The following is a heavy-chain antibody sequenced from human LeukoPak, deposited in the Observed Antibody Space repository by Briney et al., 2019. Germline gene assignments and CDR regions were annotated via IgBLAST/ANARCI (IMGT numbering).Heavy chain of an antibody. CDR1: GFTFSDYY. D-gene: IGHD2-2*01. Sequence: GGSLRLSCAAPGFTFSDYYMSWIRQAPGKGLEWVSYISSSGSTIYYADSVKGRFTISRDNAKNSLHLQVNSLRAEDAAIYYCGTLGGTTSWLNFWGQGTLVTVSS. CDR3: GTLGGTTSWLNF. CDR2: ISSSGSTI. J-gene: IGHJ4*02. V-gene: IGHV3-11*01.